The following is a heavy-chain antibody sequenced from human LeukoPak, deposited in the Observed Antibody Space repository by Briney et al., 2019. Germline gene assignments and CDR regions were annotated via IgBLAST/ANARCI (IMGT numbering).Heavy chain of an antibody. D-gene: IGHD1-1*01. V-gene: IGHV1-18*01. J-gene: IGHJ6*02. Sequence: ASVKVSCKASGYTFTSYGISWVRQAPGQGLEWMGWINGYNGNAKYVQIFQGRVTMTTDTATTTAYMELRSLRSDDTAVYYCARERNTNNYYYGMDVWGQGTTVTVSS. CDR2: INGYNGNA. CDR1: GYTFTSYG. CDR3: ARERNTNNYYYGMDV.